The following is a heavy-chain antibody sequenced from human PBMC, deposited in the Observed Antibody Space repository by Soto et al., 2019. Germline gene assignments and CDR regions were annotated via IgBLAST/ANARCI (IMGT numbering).Heavy chain of an antibody. CDR3: AREIGYSSTWPAY. CDR1: GFSLGRYG. D-gene: IGHD6-13*01. J-gene: IGHJ4*02. Sequence: PGGSLRLSCDVSGFSLGRYGMHWVRQAPGKGLEWVAVIGFDGKNENYGDSVKGRFTVSRDNSRNTLYLQMNSLRVEDTAVYFCAREIGYSSTWPAYWGQGTLVTVSS. V-gene: IGHV3-33*01. CDR2: IGFDGKNE.